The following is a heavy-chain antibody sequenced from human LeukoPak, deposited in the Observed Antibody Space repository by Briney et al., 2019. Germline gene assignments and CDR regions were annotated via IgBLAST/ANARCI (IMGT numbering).Heavy chain of an antibody. CDR1: GFTFSRYS. V-gene: IGHV3-74*01. CDR3: VCLGLGGLSLD. CDR2: VNSDGSGT. Sequence: PGGSLRPSCAASGFTFSRYSMHWVRQAPGKGPVWVSHVNSDGSGTDYADSVKGRFTISRDNAKNTLYLQMNSLRVEDTAVYYCVCLGLGGLSLDWGQGTLVTVSS. D-gene: IGHD3-16*01. J-gene: IGHJ4*02.